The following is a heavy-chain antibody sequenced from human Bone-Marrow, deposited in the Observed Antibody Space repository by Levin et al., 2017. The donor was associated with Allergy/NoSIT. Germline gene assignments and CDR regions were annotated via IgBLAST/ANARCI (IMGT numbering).Heavy chain of an antibody. V-gene: IGHV2-5*02. Sequence: GSGPTLVKPTQTLTLTCTFSGFSLTTSGEGVGWIRQPPGKALEFVALIHWDNDRRYSPSLTTRLTITKDTSKKQVVLTMTKMGPLDTATYYCAHRTLFGWGPKGFDVWGQGTTVTVSS. CDR3: AHRTLFGWGPKGFDV. D-gene: IGHD3-10*02. J-gene: IGHJ3*01. CDR1: GFSLTTSGEG. CDR2: IHWDNDR.